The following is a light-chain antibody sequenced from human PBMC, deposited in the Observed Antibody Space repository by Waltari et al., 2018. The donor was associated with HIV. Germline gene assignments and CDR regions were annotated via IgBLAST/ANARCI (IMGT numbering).Light chain of an antibody. CDR2: DVT. Sequence: QSTLTQPRSVSGSPGQSVTISCTGTSSDVGRYDYVSWYQQHPRKAPKLIIYDVTTRPSGVPERFAGAKSGNTASLTISGLQAGDESDFYCCSYAGGYTLVFGGGTKLTVL. V-gene: IGLV2-11*01. J-gene: IGLJ2*01. CDR3: CSYAGGYTLV. CDR1: SSDVGRYDY.